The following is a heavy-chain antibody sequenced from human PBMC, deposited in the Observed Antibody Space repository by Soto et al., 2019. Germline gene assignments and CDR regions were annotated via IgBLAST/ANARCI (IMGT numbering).Heavy chain of an antibody. D-gene: IGHD3-16*01. CDR1: GYSISSGYY. CDR2: MYHSGDT. Sequence: KSSETLSLTCAVSGYSISSGYYWCWIRQPPGKGLEWIGNMYHSGDTYYNPSLKSRVAISVDTSKNHFSLKLSSVTAADTAVYYCARKAMRGGAFDFWGQGTMVTVSS. CDR3: ARKAMRGGAFDF. V-gene: IGHV4-38-2*01. J-gene: IGHJ3*01.